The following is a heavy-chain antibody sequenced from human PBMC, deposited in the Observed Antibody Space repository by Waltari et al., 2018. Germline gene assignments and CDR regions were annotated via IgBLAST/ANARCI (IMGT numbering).Heavy chain of an antibody. CDR1: GSPVSSYW. D-gene: IGHD1-1*01. Sequence: EEQLVESGGGLVQPGYSLRLSCAASGSPVSSYWLTCVSHAPGRGPLWVSGISSDASDTTYADSVKGRFTISRDNAKNTLYLQMNRLRAEDTAVYFCARVSRRTYRSPVPGRHYYFGMDVWGQGTTVTVSS. CDR2: ISSDASDT. J-gene: IGHJ6*02. CDR3: ARVSRRTYRSPVPGRHYYFGMDV. V-gene: IGHV3-74*03.